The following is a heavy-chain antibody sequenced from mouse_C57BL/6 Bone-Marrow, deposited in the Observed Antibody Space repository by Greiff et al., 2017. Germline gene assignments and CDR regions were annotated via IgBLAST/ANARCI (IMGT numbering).Heavy chain of an antibody. J-gene: IGHJ2*01. CDR3: ASYGSSLLDY. CDR2: VYPRDGST. CDR1: CYTFTDHT. D-gene: IGHD1-1*01. Sequence: VQLQQSDAELVKPGASVKISCQVSCYTFTDHTIHLMKQRPEQGLEWIGYVYPRDGSTKYNEKFKGKATLTADKSSSTAYMQLNSLTYEDSAVYFCASYGSSLLDYWGQGTTLTVSS. V-gene: IGHV1-78*01.